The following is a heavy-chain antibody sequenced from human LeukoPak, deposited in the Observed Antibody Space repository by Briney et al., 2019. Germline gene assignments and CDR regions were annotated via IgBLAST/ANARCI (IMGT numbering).Heavy chain of an antibody. CDR3: AHSSGYAYGLDY. Sequence: GGSLRLSCAASGFTFSAYAMNWVRQAPGKGLEWVSSISPSSSYIYYADSLRGRFTISRDNAEDSLYLQMNSLRAEDTAIYYCAHSSGYAYGLDYWGQGALVTVSS. V-gene: IGHV3-21*01. J-gene: IGHJ4*02. CDR1: GFTFSAYA. CDR2: ISPSSSYI. D-gene: IGHD5-18*01.